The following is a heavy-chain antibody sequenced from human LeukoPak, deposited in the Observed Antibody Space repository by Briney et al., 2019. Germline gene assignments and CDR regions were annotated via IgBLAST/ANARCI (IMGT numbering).Heavy chain of an antibody. V-gene: IGHV4-39*01. CDR1: GGSISSSSFY. CDR3: ARVDGYFDY. J-gene: IGHJ4*02. D-gene: IGHD5-24*01. Sequence: PSETLSLTCTVSGGSISSSSFYWGWIRQPPGKGLEWIGSIHSSGTTYYSPSLKSRVTISVDTSKNQFSLKLNSVTAADTAVYYCARVDGYFDYWGQGTLVTVSS. CDR2: IHSSGTT.